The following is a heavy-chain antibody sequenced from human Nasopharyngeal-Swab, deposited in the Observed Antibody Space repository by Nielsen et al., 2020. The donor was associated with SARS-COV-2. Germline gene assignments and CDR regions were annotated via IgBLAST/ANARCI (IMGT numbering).Heavy chain of an antibody. D-gene: IGHD4-17*01. J-gene: IGHJ6*02. CDR3: ARESRDDYGDYPLLYYYFYGMDV. V-gene: IGHV3-7*01. Sequence: VRQAPGKGLEWVANIKQDGSEKYYVGSVKGRFTISRDNAKNPLYLQMNSLRVEDTAVYYCARESRDDYGDYPLLYYYFYGMDVWGQGTTVTVSS. CDR2: IKQDGSEK.